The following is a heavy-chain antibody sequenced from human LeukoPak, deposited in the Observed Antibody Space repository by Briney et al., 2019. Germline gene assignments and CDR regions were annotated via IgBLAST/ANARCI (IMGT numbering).Heavy chain of an antibody. D-gene: IGHD5-12*01. Sequence: ASVKVSCKASGYTFTSYDINWVRQATGQGLEWMGWMNPNSGNTGYAQKFQGRVTITRNTSISTAYMELSSLRSEDTAVYYCARGHPPWLRLGSYYHYFHFLDVWGKGTTVTVSS. V-gene: IGHV1-8*03. J-gene: IGHJ6*03. CDR3: ARGHPPWLRLGSYYHYFHFLDV. CDR2: MNPNSGNT. CDR1: GYTFTSYD.